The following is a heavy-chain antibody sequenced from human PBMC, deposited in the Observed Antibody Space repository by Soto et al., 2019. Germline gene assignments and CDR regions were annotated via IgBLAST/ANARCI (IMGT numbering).Heavy chain of an antibody. Sequence: GESLKISCQAYGYSFTSYWIGWVRQMPGKGLEWMGIIYPDDSDTRYSPSFQGQVTISVDTSINTTYLQWRSVKASDTAIYYCVRPRYCYGYLGSWGQGTPVAVPS. CDR2: IYPDDSDT. CDR3: VRPRYCYGYLGS. CDR1: GYSFTSYW. J-gene: IGHJ6*01. D-gene: IGHD5-18*01. V-gene: IGHV5-51*01.